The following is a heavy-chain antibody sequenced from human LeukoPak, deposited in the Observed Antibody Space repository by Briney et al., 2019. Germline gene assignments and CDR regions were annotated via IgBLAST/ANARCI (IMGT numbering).Heavy chain of an antibody. Sequence: SETLSLTCAVYGGSFSGYYWSWIRQPPGKGLEWIGGINHSGSTNYNPSLKSRVTISVDTSKNQFSLKLSSVTAADTAVYYCARGHTPPAYSSGWYGYYYYGMDVWGQGTTVTVSS. D-gene: IGHD6-19*01. CDR1: GGSFSGYY. J-gene: IGHJ6*02. CDR3: ARGHTPPAYSSGWYGYYYYGMDV. V-gene: IGHV4-34*01. CDR2: INHSGST.